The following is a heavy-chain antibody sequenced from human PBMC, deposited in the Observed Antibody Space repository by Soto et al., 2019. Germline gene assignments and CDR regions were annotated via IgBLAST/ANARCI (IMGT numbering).Heavy chain of an antibody. CDR2: ISASGETT. CDR1: GFTFSTYA. Sequence: EVQLWESGGGLAQPGGSLRLSCAASGFTFSTYAMTWVRQAPGKGLEWVSAISASGETTYSADSVEGRFTISRDNSKNTVYLQMNSLRAEDTAVYYCAKSKEGTMVRGVIRTFDYWGQGTLVTVSS. J-gene: IGHJ4*02. CDR3: AKSKEGTMVRGVIRTFDY. V-gene: IGHV3-23*01. D-gene: IGHD3-10*01.